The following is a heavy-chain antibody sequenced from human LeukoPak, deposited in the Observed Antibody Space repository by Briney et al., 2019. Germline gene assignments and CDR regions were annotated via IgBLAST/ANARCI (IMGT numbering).Heavy chain of an antibody. Sequence: GGSLRLSCAASGFTFSSYSMNWVRQAPGKGLEWVSSISSSSGYIYYADSVKGRFTISRDNAKNSLYLQMNSLRAEDTAVYYCARGPSSIVARRIWFDPWGQGTLVIVSS. CDR3: ARGPSSIVARRIWFDP. J-gene: IGHJ5*02. D-gene: IGHD6-6*01. CDR1: GFTFSSYS. CDR2: ISSSSGYI. V-gene: IGHV3-21*01.